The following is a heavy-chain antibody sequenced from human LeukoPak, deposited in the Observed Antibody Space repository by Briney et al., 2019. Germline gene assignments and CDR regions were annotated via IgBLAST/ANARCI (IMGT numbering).Heavy chain of an antibody. J-gene: IGHJ6*03. V-gene: IGHV4-59*01. D-gene: IGHD5-18*01. CDR3: ARAQGQWIQLPAYYYMDV. CDR2: IYYSGST. Sequence: SETLSLTCTVSGGSLSSYYWSWIRQPPGKGLEGIGYIYYSGSTNYNLSLKSRGTISVDTSKNQFSLKLSSVTAADTAVYYCARAQGQWIQLPAYYYMDVWGKGTTVTISS. CDR1: GGSLSSYY.